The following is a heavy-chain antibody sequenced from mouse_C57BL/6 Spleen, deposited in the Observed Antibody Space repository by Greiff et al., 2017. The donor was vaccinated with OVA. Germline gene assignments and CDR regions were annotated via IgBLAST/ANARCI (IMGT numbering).Heavy chain of an antibody. D-gene: IGHD2-13*01. CDR2: IHPNSGST. CDR1: GYTFTSYW. Sequence: QVQLQQPGAELVKPGASVKLSCKASGYTFTSYWMHWVKQRPGQGLEWIGMIHPNSGSTNYNEKFKSKATLTVDNSSSTAYMQLSSLTSEDSAVYYCAREDGDLGCAYWGQGTLVTVAA. J-gene: IGHJ3*01. V-gene: IGHV1-64*01. CDR3: AREDGDLGCAY.